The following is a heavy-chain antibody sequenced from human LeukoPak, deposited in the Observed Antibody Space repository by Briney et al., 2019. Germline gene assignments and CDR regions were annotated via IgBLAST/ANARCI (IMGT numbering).Heavy chain of an antibody. J-gene: IGHJ4*02. V-gene: IGHV3-15*01. D-gene: IGHD1-26*01. CDR3: TTVIGGATTFESYYFDY. Sequence: GGSLRLSCAASGFTFSNAWMSWVRQAPGKGLEWVGRIKSKTDGGTTDYAAPVKGRFTISRDDSKNTLYLQMNSLKTVDTAVYYCTTVIGGATTFESYYFDYWGQGTLVTVSP. CDR2: IKSKTDGGTT. CDR1: GFTFSNAW.